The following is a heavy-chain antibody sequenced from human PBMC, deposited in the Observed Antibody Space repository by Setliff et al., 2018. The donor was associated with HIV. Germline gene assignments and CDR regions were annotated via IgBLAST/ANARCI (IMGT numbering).Heavy chain of an antibody. Sequence: ASVKVSCKASGYTFTSYGISWVRQAPGQGLEWMGWISAYNGNTNYAQKLQGRVTMTTDTSTSTAYMELGSLRSDDTAVYYCARDSEWGSYIFWTFDIWGQGTMVTVSS. CDR2: ISAYNGNT. V-gene: IGHV1-18*01. D-gene: IGHD1-26*01. J-gene: IGHJ3*02. CDR1: GYTFTSYG. CDR3: ARDSEWGSYIFWTFDI.